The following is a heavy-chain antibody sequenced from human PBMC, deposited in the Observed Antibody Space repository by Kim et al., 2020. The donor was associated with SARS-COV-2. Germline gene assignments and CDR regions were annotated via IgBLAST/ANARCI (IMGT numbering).Heavy chain of an antibody. J-gene: IGHJ6*02. CDR1: GFTFSDYD. V-gene: IGHV3-13*04. Sequence: GGSLRLSCTASGFTFSDYDMHWVRQPTGKGLEWVSAIDSAGDTYYPDSVKGRFTISRENAKNSLYLQMNSLRAGDSAVYYCVRGAVNGDYGMDVWGQGTT. CDR3: VRGAVNGDYGMDV. CDR2: IDSAGDT. D-gene: IGHD2-21*01.